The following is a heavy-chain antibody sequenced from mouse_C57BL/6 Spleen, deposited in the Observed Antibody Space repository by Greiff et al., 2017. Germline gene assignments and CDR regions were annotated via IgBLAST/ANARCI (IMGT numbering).Heavy chain of an antibody. D-gene: IGHD1-3*01. Sequence: EVQLVESGGDLVKPGGSLKLSCAASGFTFSSYGMSWVRQTPDKRLEWVATISSGGSYTYYPDSVKGRFTISRDNTKNTLYLQLSSLKSEDTAMYYCARRSSSSFEYWGQGTTRTVSS. CDR1: GFTFSSYG. J-gene: IGHJ2*01. CDR3: ARRSSSSFEY. CDR2: ISSGGSYT. V-gene: IGHV5-6*01.